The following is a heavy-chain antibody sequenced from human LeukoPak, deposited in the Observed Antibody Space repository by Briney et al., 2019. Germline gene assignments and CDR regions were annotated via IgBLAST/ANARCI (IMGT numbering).Heavy chain of an antibody. Sequence: SETLSLTCAVYGGSFSGYYWSWIRQPPGKGLEWIGEINHSGSANYNPSLKSRVTISVDTSKNQFSLKLSSVTAADTAVYYCASRGPLWFGELSPWGQGTLVTVSS. V-gene: IGHV4-34*01. CDR1: GGSFSGYY. D-gene: IGHD3-10*01. CDR2: INHSGSA. J-gene: IGHJ5*02. CDR3: ASRGPLWFGELSP.